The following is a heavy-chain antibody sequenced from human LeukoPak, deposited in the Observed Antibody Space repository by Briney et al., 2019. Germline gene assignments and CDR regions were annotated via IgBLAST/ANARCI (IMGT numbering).Heavy chain of an antibody. J-gene: IGHJ4*02. Sequence: ASVKVSCMASGGTFSSYTITWVRQAPGQGLEWMGWISAYNGNTNYAQKLQGRVTMTTDTSTSTAYMELRSLRSDDTAVYYCARDLTMVRGVGDYWGQGTLVTVSS. CDR2: ISAYNGNT. D-gene: IGHD3-10*01. CDR1: GGTFSSYT. V-gene: IGHV1-18*01. CDR3: ARDLTMVRGVGDY.